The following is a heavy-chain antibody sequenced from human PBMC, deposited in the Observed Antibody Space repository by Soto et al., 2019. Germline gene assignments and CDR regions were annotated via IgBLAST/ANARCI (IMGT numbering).Heavy chain of an antibody. D-gene: IGHD1-26*01. CDR2: ISSSVSTI. V-gene: IGHV3-11*01. J-gene: IGHJ3*02. CDR1: GFPFSHYY. CDR3: ATDRSYDRNHGAAAFDI. Sequence: GGSLRLSCAASGFPFSHYYRSWIRQAPGNVLEWVSYISSSVSTIYYADSVKGRFTISSDNAKNSLYLQMNSLRAEDTAVYYCATDRSYDRNHGAAAFDIWGQGTMV.